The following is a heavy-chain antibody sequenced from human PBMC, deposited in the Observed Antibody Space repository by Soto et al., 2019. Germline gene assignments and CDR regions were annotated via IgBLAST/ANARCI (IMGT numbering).Heavy chain of an antibody. CDR1: GGAISTAY. CDR3: ASLGDY. J-gene: IGHJ4*02. V-gene: IGHV4-59*08. Sequence: PETLSLSCTVSGGAISTAYWSWIRQPPGKGLEWIGYIYYSGSTNYNPSLKSRVTISVDTSKNQFSLKLSSVTAADTAVYYCASLGDYWGQGTLVTVSS. CDR2: IYYSGST.